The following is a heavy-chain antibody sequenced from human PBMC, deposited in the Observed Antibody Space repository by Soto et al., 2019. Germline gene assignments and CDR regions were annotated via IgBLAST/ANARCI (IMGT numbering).Heavy chain of an antibody. D-gene: IGHD2-8*01. CDR3: ASELGYCSNDVCYLCAFDI. CDR1: GGSISSSSYY. V-gene: IGHV4-39*01. J-gene: IGHJ3*02. Sequence: QLQLQASGPGLVKPSETLSLTCTVSGGSISSSSYYWGWIRQPPGKGLEWIGNIYYSGSTYYSPSLKTRGTISVDTSKTQFSLKLSSVTAADTAVYYCASELGYCSNDVCYLCAFDIWGQGTMVTVSS. CDR2: IYYSGST.